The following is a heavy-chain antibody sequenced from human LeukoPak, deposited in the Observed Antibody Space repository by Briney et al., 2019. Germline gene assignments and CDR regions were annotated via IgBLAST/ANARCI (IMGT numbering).Heavy chain of an antibody. D-gene: IGHD6-25*01. V-gene: IGHV3-7*01. CDR1: GFTFTDYL. Sequence: GGPLRLSCAASGFTFTDYLMTWFRQAPGKGLGGVADIKADGIEKYYVDSVKGRFTILRDNAKNTLYLQMNSLRAEDTAVYYCASRVGFDYYYYMDVWGKGTTVTISS. CDR2: IKADGIEK. J-gene: IGHJ6*03. CDR3: ASRVGFDYYYYMDV.